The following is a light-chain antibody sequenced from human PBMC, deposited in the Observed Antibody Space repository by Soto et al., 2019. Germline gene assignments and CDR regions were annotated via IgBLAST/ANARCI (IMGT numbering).Light chain of an antibody. J-gene: IGKJ5*01. V-gene: IGKV3-11*01. Sequence: IVLTQSPATLSSYPGDRVTLSCRASQSIHTSLAWYQQKSGKPPRLVIYDSTLRANGVPDRFGGSRSGTEFTLTINSLEPEDFAVYYCQQRNVWPPITFGQGTRLEIK. CDR3: QQRNVWPPIT. CDR2: DST. CDR1: QSIHTS.